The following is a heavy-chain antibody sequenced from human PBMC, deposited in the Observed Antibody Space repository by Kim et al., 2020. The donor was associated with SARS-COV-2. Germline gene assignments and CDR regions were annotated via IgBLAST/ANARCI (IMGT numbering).Heavy chain of an antibody. Sequence: GGSLRLSCAVSGFTFDSYDITWVRQATGKGLEWVSTSRAGGVKTYYADSVEGRFTVSRDNSMDTVFLQMNSLRADDSAAYSCARGSPFAHLDYWGQGTLVTVSS. V-gene: IGHV3-23*01. CDR1: GFTFDSYD. CDR3: ARGSPFAHLDY. J-gene: IGHJ4*02. CDR2: SRAGGVKT.